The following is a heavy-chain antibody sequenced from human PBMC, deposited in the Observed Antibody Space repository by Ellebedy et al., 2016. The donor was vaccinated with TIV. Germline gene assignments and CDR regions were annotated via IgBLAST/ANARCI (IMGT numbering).Heavy chain of an antibody. D-gene: IGHD2-2*01. CDR2: ISSSGSTI. CDR3: ARVPYYCSSTSCPNEY. V-gene: IGHV3-11*01. CDR1: GFTFSDYY. J-gene: IGHJ4*02. Sequence: GESLKISXVASGFTFSDYYMSWIRQAPGKGLEWVSYISSSGSTIYYADSVKGRFTISRDNAKNSLYLQMNSLRAEDTAVYYCARVPYYCSSTSCPNEYWGQGTLVTVSS.